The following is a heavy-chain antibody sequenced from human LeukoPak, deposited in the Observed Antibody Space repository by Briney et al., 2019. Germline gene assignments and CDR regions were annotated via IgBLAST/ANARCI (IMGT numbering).Heavy chain of an antibody. V-gene: IGHV4-59*12. D-gene: IGHD6-19*01. CDR3: ARRPTVYSSSGWYLDY. Sequence: SETLSLTCTVSGGSISSYYWSWIRQPPGKGLEWIGYIYYSGSTNYNPSLKSRVTISVDTSKNQFSLKLSSVTAADTAVYYCARRPTVYSSSGWYLDYWGQGTLVTVSS. J-gene: IGHJ4*02. CDR2: IYYSGST. CDR1: GGSISSYY.